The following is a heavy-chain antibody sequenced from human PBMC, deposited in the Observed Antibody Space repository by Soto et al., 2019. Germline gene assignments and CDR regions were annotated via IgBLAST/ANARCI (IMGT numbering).Heavy chain of an antibody. CDR2: ISGSGGTT. CDR3: PKVGEPGYDFWSGYYNYFDY. Sequence: EVQLLESGGGLVQPGGSLRLSCGASGFTFSDYAMSWVRQAPGKGLEWVSGISGSGGTTHYADSVKGRFTISRDDSKNTLYLQMNSLRAEDTAVYYCPKVGEPGYDFWSGYYNYFDYWGQGTLVTVSS. CDR1: GFTFSDYA. J-gene: IGHJ4*02. V-gene: IGHV3-23*01. D-gene: IGHD3-3*01.